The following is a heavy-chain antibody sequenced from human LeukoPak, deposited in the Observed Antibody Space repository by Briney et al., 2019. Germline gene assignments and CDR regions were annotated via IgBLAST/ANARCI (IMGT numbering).Heavy chain of an antibody. CDR1: GGSFSGYY. Sequence: SETLSLTCAVYGGSFSGYYWSWIRQPPGKGLEWIGEINHSGSTNYNPSLKSRVTISVDTSKNQFSLKLSSVTAADTAVYYCARGASGGGGGWFDPWGQGTLVTVSS. D-gene: IGHD4-23*01. CDR2: INHSGST. CDR3: ARGASGGGGGWFDP. V-gene: IGHV4-34*01. J-gene: IGHJ5*02.